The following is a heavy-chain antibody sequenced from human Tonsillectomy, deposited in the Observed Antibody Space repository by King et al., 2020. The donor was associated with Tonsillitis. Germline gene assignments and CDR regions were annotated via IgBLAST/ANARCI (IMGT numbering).Heavy chain of an antibody. D-gene: IGHD6-19*01. Sequence: VQLVESGGGVVRPGGSLRLSCAASGFTFDDNGMSWVRQSPGKGLQCVSGINWSGSSTVYADSVKGRFTISREIAKNSLYLQINSLRAEDTALYYCARVGSKQWLVPDYFDYWGQGTLVTVSS. CDR1: GFTFDDNG. V-gene: IGHV3-20*04. CDR2: INWSGSST. CDR3: ARVGSKQWLVPDYFDY. J-gene: IGHJ4*02.